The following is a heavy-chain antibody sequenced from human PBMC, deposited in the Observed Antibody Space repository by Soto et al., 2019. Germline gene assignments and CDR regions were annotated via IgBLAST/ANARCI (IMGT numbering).Heavy chain of an antibody. CDR1: GFTFSNAW. D-gene: IGHD5-12*01. V-gene: IGHV3-15*01. CDR2: IKSRTNCGTK. CDR3: TTGYPRYRS. Sequence: PGGSLRLSCAASGFTFSNAWLRWVRQAPGKGLEWVGRIKSRTNCGTKYYAAPVKGRFTISRDDSKNTLYLQMNSLRTEDSVIYYCTTGYPRYRSWGQGTLVTVSS. J-gene: IGHJ5*02.